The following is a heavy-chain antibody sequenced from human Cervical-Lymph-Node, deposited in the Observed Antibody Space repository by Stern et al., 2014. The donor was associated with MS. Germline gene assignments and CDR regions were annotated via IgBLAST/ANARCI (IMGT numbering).Heavy chain of an antibody. D-gene: IGHD2-21*01. V-gene: IGHV1-18*01. J-gene: IGHJ3*02. CDR3: ARGLLGGENAFDI. CDR1: GYTFTSSG. CDR2: ISASNGHT. Sequence: VQLVQSGAEVKKPGASVKVSCKASGYTFTSSGISWVRQAPGHGLEWMGWISASNGHTNYAQKLQGRVTMTTDTSTSTAYMELRSLISDDTAVYYCARGLLGGENAFDIWGQGTMVTVSS.